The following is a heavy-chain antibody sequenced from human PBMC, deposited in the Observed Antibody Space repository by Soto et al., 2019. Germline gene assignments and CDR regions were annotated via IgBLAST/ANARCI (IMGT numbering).Heavy chain of an antibody. D-gene: IGHD3-10*01. Sequence: GGSLRLSCAASGFTFSSYSMNWVRQAPGKGLEWVSYISSSSSTIYYADSVKGRFTISRDNAKNSLYLQMNSLRDEDTAVYYCARDALSITMVRGIYGDASDIWGQGTMVTVSS. CDR3: ARDALSITMVRGIYGDASDI. CDR1: GFTFSSYS. CDR2: ISSSSSTI. J-gene: IGHJ3*02. V-gene: IGHV3-48*02.